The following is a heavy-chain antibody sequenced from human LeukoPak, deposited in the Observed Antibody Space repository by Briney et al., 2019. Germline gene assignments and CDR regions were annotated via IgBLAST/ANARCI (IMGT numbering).Heavy chain of an antibody. CDR1: GGSISSYY. CDR3: ARGGHFWYFDL. Sequence: SETLSLTCTVSGGSISSYYWSWIRQPPGKGLEWIGYIYYSGSTNYNPSLKSRVTISVDTSKNQFSLKLSSVTAADTAVYYCARGGHFWYFDLWGRGTLVTVSS. D-gene: IGHD3-3*02. J-gene: IGHJ2*01. CDR2: IYYSGST. V-gene: IGHV4-59*12.